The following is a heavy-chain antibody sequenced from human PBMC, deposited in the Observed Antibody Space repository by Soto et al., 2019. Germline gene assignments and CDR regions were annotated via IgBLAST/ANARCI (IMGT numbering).Heavy chain of an antibody. V-gene: IGHV1-3*01. J-gene: IGHJ6*02. D-gene: IGHD2-15*01. CDR1: GYTFTSYA. CDR3: GSFSSSVGSWGNHYYGMDV. CDR2: INAGNGNT. Sequence: ASVKVSCKTSGYTFTSYAMHWVRQAPGQRLEWMGWINAGNGNTKYSQKFQGRVTITRDTSASTAYMELSSLRSEDTAVYYCGSFSSSVGSWGNHYYGMDVWGQGTTVIAP.